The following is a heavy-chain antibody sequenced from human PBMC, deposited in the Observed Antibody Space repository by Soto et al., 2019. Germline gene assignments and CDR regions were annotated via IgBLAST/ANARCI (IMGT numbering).Heavy chain of an antibody. J-gene: IGHJ6*02. D-gene: IGHD1-7*01. CDR1: GLTFSSYA. CDR2: IINSGDYT. CDR3: AKGTYYYYGMDV. V-gene: IGHV3-23*01. Sequence: PGGSLRPSCAASGLTFSSYAMSWVRQTPGKGLEWVSAIINSGDYTYYADSVTGRFTISRNNSKNTLYLQMNSLRAEDTALYYCAKGTYYYYGMDVWGQGTTVTVSS.